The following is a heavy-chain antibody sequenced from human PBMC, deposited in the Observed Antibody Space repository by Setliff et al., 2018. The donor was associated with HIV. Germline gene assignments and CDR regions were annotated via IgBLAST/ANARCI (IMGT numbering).Heavy chain of an antibody. Sequence: ASVKVSCKIAGYSLTELSRHWGRQAPGKGREWMGGFVLEAGETVYAQNFEGRLNMTEDTSTDTAYMELSSLTSEDTATYYCATIGVDYYGDYTDGFGMWGQGTMVTVSS. J-gene: IGHJ3*02. D-gene: IGHD4-17*01. CDR1: GYSLTELS. V-gene: IGHV1-24*01. CDR3: ATIGVDYYGDYTDGFGM. CDR2: FVLEAGET.